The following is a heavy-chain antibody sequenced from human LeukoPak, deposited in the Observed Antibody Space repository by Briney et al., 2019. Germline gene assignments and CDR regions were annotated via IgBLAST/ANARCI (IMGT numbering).Heavy chain of an antibody. CDR3: ASYSGSYFPFDY. CDR1: GFTFRTSA. V-gene: IGHV3-23*01. CDR2: ITGSGHST. Sequence: GGSLRLSCAASGFTFRTSAMGWVRQAPGKGLEWVTGITGSGHSTYYSDSVKGRFTVSRDNSKNTLYLQMNSLRAEDTAVYYCASYSGSYFPFDYWGQGTLVTVSS. J-gene: IGHJ4*02. D-gene: IGHD3-10*01.